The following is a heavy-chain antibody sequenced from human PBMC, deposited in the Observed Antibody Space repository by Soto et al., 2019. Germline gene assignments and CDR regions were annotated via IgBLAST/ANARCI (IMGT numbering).Heavy chain of an antibody. V-gene: IGHV1-18*01. CDR3: ARPYHDFSGYYRYFFDS. Sequence: QAHLVQSGTEVKKPGASVKVSCKASGSTFTNSGVTWVRQAPGHGLEWMGCISPYNGNTKYAQKYQGRVTMTTDATSTTAYMGLRSLRSDDTAMYYCARPYHDFSGYYRYFFDSWGQGTLVTVSS. CDR1: GSTFTNSG. J-gene: IGHJ4*02. D-gene: IGHD3-22*01. CDR2: ISPYNGNT.